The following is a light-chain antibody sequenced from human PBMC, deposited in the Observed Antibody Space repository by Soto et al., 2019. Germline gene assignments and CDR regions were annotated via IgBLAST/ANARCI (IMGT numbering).Light chain of an antibody. V-gene: IGKV3-20*01. CDR1: QTVNIRY. CDR3: QQYDDSKGFI. Sequence: DIVLTQSPVTLSLSPGDRATLSCRASQTVNIRYLAWYQQRPGQAPRLLIYGASNRATAIPGRFSGSGSGTDFTLTISRLEPEDFAVYYCQQYDDSKGFILGPGTKVDSK. J-gene: IGKJ3*01. CDR2: GAS.